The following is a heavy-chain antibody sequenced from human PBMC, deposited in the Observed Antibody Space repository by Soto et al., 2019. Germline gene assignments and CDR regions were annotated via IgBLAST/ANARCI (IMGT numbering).Heavy chain of an antibody. V-gene: IGHV1-46*01. CDR2: INPSGGYT. CDR3: ARSIVVVTALDY. CDR1: GYTFSSYY. Sequence: ASVKVSCKASGYTFSSYYMNWVRQAPGQGLEWLGIINPSGGYTTYAQRFLGRVTMTSDTSTSTVHMELGSLTSEDTAVYYCARSIVVVTALDYWGQGTLVTVSS. J-gene: IGHJ4*02. D-gene: IGHD2-21*02.